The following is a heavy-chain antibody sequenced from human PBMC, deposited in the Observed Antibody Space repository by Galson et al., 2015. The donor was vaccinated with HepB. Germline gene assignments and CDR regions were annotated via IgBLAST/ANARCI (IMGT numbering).Heavy chain of an antibody. CDR1: GFAISSNY. D-gene: IGHD1-26*01. V-gene: IGHV3-66*01. Sequence: SLRLSCAASGFAISSNYKSWVRQAPGKGLEWVSVIDGGGRTYYTDSVKGRFTISRDTSKNTLYLQMNSLGAEDTAVYYCARGGGSYYGLDYWGQGTLVTVSA. J-gene: IGHJ4*02. CDR2: IDGGGRT. CDR3: ARGGGSYYGLDY.